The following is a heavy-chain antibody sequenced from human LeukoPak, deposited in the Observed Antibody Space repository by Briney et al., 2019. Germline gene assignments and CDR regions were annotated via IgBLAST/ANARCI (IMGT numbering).Heavy chain of an antibody. Sequence: PGGSLRLSCAASGFTFSSYGMHWVRQAPVKGLEWVAVIWYDGSNKYYADSVKGRFTISRDNSKNTLYLQMNSLRADDTAVHYCAREEDDYGGSFDYWGQGTLVTVSS. V-gene: IGHV3-33*01. CDR3: AREEDDYGGSFDY. D-gene: IGHD4-17*01. J-gene: IGHJ4*02. CDR2: IWYDGSNK. CDR1: GFTFSSYG.